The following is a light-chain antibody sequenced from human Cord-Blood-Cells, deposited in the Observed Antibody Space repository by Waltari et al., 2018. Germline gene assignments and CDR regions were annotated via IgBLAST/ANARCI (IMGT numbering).Light chain of an antibody. CDR3: QQRSNWPPA. CDR1: QSVSSY. V-gene: IGKV3-11*01. Sequence: EIVLTQSTATLSLSPGERATLSCRASQSVSSYLAWYQQKPGQAPRLLIYDAFNRATGIPARFSGSGSGTDFSLTISSLEPEEFAVDYCQQRSNWPPAFGQGTKVEIK. CDR2: DAF. J-gene: IGKJ1*01.